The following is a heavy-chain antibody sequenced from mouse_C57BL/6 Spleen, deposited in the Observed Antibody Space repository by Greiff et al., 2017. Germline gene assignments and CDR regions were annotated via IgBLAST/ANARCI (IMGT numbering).Heavy chain of an antibody. J-gene: IGHJ4*01. V-gene: IGHV2-5*01. Sequence: VQLQQSGPGLVQPSQSLSITCTVSGLSLTSYGVHWVRQSPGKGLEWLGVIWRGGSTDYNAAFMSRLSITKDNSKSQVFFKMNSLQADDTAIYYCARTAQVYYAMDYWGQGTSVTVSS. CDR2: IWRGGST. CDR1: GLSLTSYG. D-gene: IGHD3-2*02. CDR3: ARTAQVYYAMDY.